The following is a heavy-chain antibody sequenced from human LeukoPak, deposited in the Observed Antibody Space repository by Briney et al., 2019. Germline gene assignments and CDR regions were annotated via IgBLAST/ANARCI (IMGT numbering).Heavy chain of an antibody. J-gene: IGHJ6*03. Sequence: KASETLSLTCAVYGGSFSGYYWSWIRQPPGKGLEWIGEINHSGSTNYNPSLKSRVTISVDTSKNQFSLKLSSVTAADTAVYYCARGLWGGSTSRLYYMDVRGKGTTVTVSS. D-gene: IGHD2-2*01. CDR3: ARGLWGGSTSRLYYMDV. CDR1: GGSFSGYY. V-gene: IGHV4-34*01. CDR2: INHSGST.